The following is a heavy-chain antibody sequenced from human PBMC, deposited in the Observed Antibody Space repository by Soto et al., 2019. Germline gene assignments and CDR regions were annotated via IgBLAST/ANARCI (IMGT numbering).Heavy chain of an antibody. CDR2: IYYSGST. D-gene: IGHD3-22*01. Sequence: QVQLQESGPGLVKPSQTLSLTCTVSGGSISSGGYYWSWIRQHPGKGLEWIGYIYYSGSTYYNPSPKSRGTISGDKSKDQFPLKLRFLTAGDTAVYYWASWSSGNYYFDHWGQGNLVTVSS. CDR1: GGSISSGGYY. V-gene: IGHV4-31*03. CDR3: ASWSSGNYYFDH. J-gene: IGHJ4*02.